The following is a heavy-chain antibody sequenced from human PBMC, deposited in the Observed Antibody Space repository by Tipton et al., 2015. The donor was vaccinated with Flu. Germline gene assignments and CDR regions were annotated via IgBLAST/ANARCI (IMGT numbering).Heavy chain of an antibody. Sequence: LSLTCTVSGGSVSSGYYYWSWIRQPPGKALEWIGYIYYSGTTNYNPSLKSRVTISADTSKTQLSLKLGSVTAADTAVYYCARDVAAIPAAIRDWGQGTLVTVSS. D-gene: IGHD2-2*01. CDR3: ARDVAAIPAAIRD. CDR1: GGSVSSGYYY. V-gene: IGHV4-61*01. CDR2: IYYSGTT. J-gene: IGHJ4*02.